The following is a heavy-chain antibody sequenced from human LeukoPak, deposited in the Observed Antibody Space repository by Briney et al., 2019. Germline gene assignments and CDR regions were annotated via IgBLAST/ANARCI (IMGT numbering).Heavy chain of an antibody. CDR3: ARVRRSGNYYSGWFDP. V-gene: IGHV1-2*02. D-gene: IGHD3-22*01. CDR2: INPNSGGT. CDR1: GYTFTGYY. J-gene: IGHJ5*02. Sequence: GASVKVSRKASGYTFTGYYMHWVRQAPGQGLEWMGWINPNSGGTNYAQKFQGRVTMTRDTSISTAYMELSRLRSDDTAVYYCARVRRSGNYYSGWFDPWGQGTLVAVSS.